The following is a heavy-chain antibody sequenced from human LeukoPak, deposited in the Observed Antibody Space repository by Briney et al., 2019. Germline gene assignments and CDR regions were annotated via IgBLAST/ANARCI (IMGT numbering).Heavy chain of an antibody. CDR1: GFTFSSYW. CDR3: TRTLNY. Sequence: PGGSLRLSCAASGFTFSSYWMHWVRLPPGKRLVWVSRSSSDGSTTSYADSVKGRFTISRDNAKNTLYLQMNSLRAEDTAIYYCTRTLNYWGQGTLVTVSS. V-gene: IGHV3-74*01. CDR2: SSSDGSTT. J-gene: IGHJ4*02.